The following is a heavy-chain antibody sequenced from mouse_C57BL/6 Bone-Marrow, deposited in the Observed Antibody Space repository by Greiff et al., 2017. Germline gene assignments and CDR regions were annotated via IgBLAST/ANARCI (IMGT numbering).Heavy chain of an antibody. CDR1: GFTFSSYA. J-gene: IGHJ2*01. CDR3: ARERGQLRLNYCDY. Sequence: EVQGVESGGGLVKPGGSLKLSCAASGFTFSSYAMSWVRQTPEKRLEWVATISDGGSYTYYPDNVKGRFTITRDNAKNNLYLQMSHLKSDDTAMYYCARERGQLRLNYCDYWGRGTTLTVSS. V-gene: IGHV5-4*01. CDR2: ISDGGSYT. D-gene: IGHD3-2*02.